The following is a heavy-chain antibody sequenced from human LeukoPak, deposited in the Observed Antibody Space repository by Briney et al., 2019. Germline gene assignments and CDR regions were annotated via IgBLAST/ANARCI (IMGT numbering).Heavy chain of an antibody. CDR1: GYSLTRYW. J-gene: IGHJ6*04. CDR3: ARLHSSSWYYGMDV. V-gene: IGHV5-51*01. CDR2: IYPGYSDT. D-gene: IGHD6-13*01. Sequence: GESLEIYRKGSGYSLTRYWIGWVRQLPGKGLGWVGNIYPGYSDTRYSPSFQGQVPISADKSISTAYLQWSSLKASDTAMDYCARLHSSSWYYGMDVWGKGTAVTVSS.